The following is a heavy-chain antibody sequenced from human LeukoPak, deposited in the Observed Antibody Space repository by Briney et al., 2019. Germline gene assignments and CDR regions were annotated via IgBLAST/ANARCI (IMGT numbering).Heavy chain of an antibody. CDR1: GYTFTSYG. V-gene: IGHV1-2*04. Sequence: ASVKVSCKASGYTFTSYGISWVRQAPGQGLEWMGWINPNSGGTNYAQKFQGWVTMTRDTSISTAYMELSRLRSDDTAVYYCARGTIRVGATTEVSYYFDYWGQGTLVTVSS. CDR2: INPNSGGT. D-gene: IGHD1-26*01. CDR3: ARGTIRVGATTEVSYYFDY. J-gene: IGHJ4*02.